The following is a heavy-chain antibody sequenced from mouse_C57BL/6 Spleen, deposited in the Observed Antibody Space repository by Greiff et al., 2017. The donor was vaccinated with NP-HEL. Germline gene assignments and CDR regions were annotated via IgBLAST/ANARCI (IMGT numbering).Heavy chain of an antibody. D-gene: IGHD2-2*01. CDR2: IWGVGST. V-gene: IGHV2-6*01. CDR3: ASEGYDRGGFAY. Sequence: VMLVESGPGLVAPSQSLSITCTVSGFSLTSYGVDWVRQSPGKGLEWLGVIWGVGSTNYNSALKSRLSISKDNYKSQVFLKMNSLQTDDTAMYYCASEGYDRGGFAYWGQGTLVTVSA. CDR1: GFSLTSYG. J-gene: IGHJ3*01.